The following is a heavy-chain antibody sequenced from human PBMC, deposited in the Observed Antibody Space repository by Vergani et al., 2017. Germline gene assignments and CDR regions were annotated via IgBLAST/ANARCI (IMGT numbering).Heavy chain of an antibody. CDR3: AREVPTYYYYYYMDV. V-gene: IGHV3-66*02. CDR1: GFTVSSNY. Sequence: EVQLVESGGGLVQPGGSLRLSCAASGFTVSSNYMSWVRQAPGKGLEWVSVIYSGGSTYYADSVKGRFTISRDNSKNTLYLQMNSLRAEDTAVYYCAREVPTYYYYYYMDVWGKGTTVTVSS. J-gene: IGHJ6*03. CDR2: IYSGGST.